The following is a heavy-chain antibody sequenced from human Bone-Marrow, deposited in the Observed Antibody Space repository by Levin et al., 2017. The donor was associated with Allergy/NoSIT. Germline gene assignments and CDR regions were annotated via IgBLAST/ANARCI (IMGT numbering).Heavy chain of an antibody. CDR2: IYYSGST. D-gene: IGHD5-18*01. J-gene: IGHJ4*02. V-gene: IGHV4-39*01. CDR1: GGSISSSSYY. CDR3: ARFPRAGYSYARDY. Sequence: SETLSLTCTVSGGSISSSSYYWGWIRQPPGKGLEWIGSIYYSGSTYYNPSLKSRVTISVDTSKNQFSLKLSSVTAADTAVYYCARFPRAGYSYARDYWGQGTLVTVSS.